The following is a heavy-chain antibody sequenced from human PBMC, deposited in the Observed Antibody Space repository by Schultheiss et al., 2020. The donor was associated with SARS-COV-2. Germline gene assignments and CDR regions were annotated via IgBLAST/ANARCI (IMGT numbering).Heavy chain of an antibody. CDR1: GGYISTYH. V-gene: IGHV4-59*08. CDR2: INNSGST. CDR3: ARRADTYGRNWLDP. J-gene: IGHJ5*02. D-gene: IGHD5-18*01. Sequence: SETLSLTHTVSGGYISTYHWTWIRQALGKGLACFGDINNSGSTNSKPSLKGRVTISVDTSKNQFSLKLSSVTAADTAIYYCARRADTYGRNWLDPWGQGSLVTVSS.